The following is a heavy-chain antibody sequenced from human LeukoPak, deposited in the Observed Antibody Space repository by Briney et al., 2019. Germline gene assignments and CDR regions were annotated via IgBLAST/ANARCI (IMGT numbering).Heavy chain of an antibody. Sequence: SETLSLTCTVSGGSISSYYWSWIRQPPGKGLEWIGYIYYSGSTNYNPSLKSRVTISVGTSKNQFSLKLSSVTAADTAVYYCARDLLYDSSGCAFDIWGQGTMVTVSS. CDR1: GGSISSYY. V-gene: IGHV4-59*01. D-gene: IGHD3-22*01. CDR2: IYYSGST. CDR3: ARDLLYDSSGCAFDI. J-gene: IGHJ3*02.